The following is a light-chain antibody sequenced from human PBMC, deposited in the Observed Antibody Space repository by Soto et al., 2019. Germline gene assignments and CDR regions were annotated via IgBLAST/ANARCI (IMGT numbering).Light chain of an antibody. CDR3: QQYYSSTWT. J-gene: IGKJ1*01. CDR1: QGISSY. CDR2: AAS. V-gene: IGKV1-8*01. Sequence: AIRMTQSPSSLSASTRDRVTITCRASQGISSYLAWYQQKPGKAPKLLIYAASTLQSGVPSRFSGSGSGTDFTLTISCLQSEDFATYYCQQYYSSTWTFGQGTKVDIK.